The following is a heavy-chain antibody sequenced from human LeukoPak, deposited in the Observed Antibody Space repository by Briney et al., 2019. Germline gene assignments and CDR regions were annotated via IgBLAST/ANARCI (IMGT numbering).Heavy chain of an antibody. V-gene: IGHV3-30-3*01. Sequence: GGSLRLSCAASGFTFSSYAMHWVRQAPGKRLEWVAVISYDGSNKYYADSVKGRFTISRDNSKNTLYLQMNSLRAEDTAVYYCARDSPAAYSSFGYWGQGTLVTVSS. CDR1: GFTFSSYA. D-gene: IGHD6-19*01. CDR3: ARDSPAAYSSFGY. J-gene: IGHJ4*02. CDR2: ISYDGSNK.